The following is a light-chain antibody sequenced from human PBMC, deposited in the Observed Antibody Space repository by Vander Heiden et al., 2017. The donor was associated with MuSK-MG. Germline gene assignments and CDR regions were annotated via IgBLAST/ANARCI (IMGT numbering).Light chain of an antibody. CDR3: QAWDSSAHVV. CDR1: KLGDKY. J-gene: IGLJ2*01. Sequence: SYDLTPPPSVYVSPGQTASITCSGDKLGDKYTSWYPKKPGQSRLVVVYEDRRRPSGIPGRFSGSNSGNTATLTISGTQVLEEADYYCQAWDSSAHVVFGGGTKLTVL. V-gene: IGLV3-1*01. CDR2: EDR.